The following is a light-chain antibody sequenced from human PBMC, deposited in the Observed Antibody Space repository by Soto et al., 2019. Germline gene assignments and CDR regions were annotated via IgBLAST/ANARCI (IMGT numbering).Light chain of an antibody. J-gene: IGKJ1*01. CDR1: QSVSDW. Sequence: DIQMTQSPSTLSASVGDRFTITCRASQSVSDWLAWYQHKPLNPPKLLIYDTSRLESAAPSIFSASGSGTEFTLTISGLQPDDFATYYCHQYNSYTWTFGQGTTVDIK. CDR3: HQYNSYTWT. V-gene: IGKV1-5*01. CDR2: DTS.